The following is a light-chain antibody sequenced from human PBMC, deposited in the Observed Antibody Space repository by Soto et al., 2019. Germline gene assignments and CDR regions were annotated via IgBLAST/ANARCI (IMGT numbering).Light chain of an antibody. V-gene: IGKV1-39*01. J-gene: IGKJ3*01. CDR2: SAS. CDR1: QSIGTS. CDR3: QYCYTAPFS. Sequence: DFQMTQSPSSLSASVGDRVSITCRASQSIGTSLNWYQQKPGKAPRLVIYSASTLQGGGPSRFSGSGSGTDFTLTISRLQPEDFAAYYGQYCYTAPFSFGPGTKVDVK.